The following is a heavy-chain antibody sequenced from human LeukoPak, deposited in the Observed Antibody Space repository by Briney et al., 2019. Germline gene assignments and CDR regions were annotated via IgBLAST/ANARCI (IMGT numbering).Heavy chain of an antibody. CDR1: GDSVSSNSAA. V-gene: IGHV6-1*01. Sequence: SQTLSLTCAISGDSVSSNSAAWNWIRQSPSRGLEWLGRTYNRSKWYNDYAVSVKSRITINPDTSKNQFSLQLNSVTPEDTAVYYCTLGYCSSTSCYFGYWGQGTLVTVSS. CDR2: TYNRSKWYN. J-gene: IGHJ4*02. D-gene: IGHD2-2*01. CDR3: TLGYCSSTSCYFGY.